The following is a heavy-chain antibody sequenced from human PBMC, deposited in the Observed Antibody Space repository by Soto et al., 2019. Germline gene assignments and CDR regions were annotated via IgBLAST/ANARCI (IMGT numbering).Heavy chain of an antibody. CDR1: GGTFSSYA. V-gene: IGHV1-69*13. CDR3: ARGARDYYDSSGYFYDWFDP. CDR2: IIPIFGTA. J-gene: IGHJ5*02. D-gene: IGHD3-22*01. Sequence: ASVKVSCKASGGTFSSYAISWVRQAPGQGLEWMGGIIPIFGTANYAQKFQGRVTITADESTSTAYMELSSLRSEDTAVYYCARGARDYYDSSGYFYDWFDPWGQGTLVTVSS.